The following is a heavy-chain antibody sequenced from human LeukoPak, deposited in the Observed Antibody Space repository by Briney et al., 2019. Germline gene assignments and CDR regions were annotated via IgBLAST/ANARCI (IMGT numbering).Heavy chain of an antibody. V-gene: IGHV1-69*13. D-gene: IGHD3-10*01. Sequence: SVKVSCKASGGTFSSYAISWVRQAPGQGLEWMGGIIPIFGTANYAQKFQGRVTITADESTSTAYMELSSLRSEDTAVYYCAREVRTVRGALGYWGRGTLVTVSS. CDR1: GGTFSSYA. J-gene: IGHJ4*02. CDR2: IIPIFGTA. CDR3: AREVRTVRGALGY.